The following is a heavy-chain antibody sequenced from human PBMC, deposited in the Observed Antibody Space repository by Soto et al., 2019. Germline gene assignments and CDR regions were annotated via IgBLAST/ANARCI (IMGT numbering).Heavy chain of an antibody. Sequence: GGSLRLSCAASGFTVSSDHMSWVRQAPGKGLEWVSVIYTGGSTYYADSVKGRFTFSRDNSKNTLYLQMNSLRAEDTAVYYCARAYGGNPALFDPWGQGTLVTVSS. CDR1: GFTVSSDH. D-gene: IGHD4-17*01. CDR2: IYTGGST. CDR3: ARAYGGNPALFDP. V-gene: IGHV3-53*01. J-gene: IGHJ5*02.